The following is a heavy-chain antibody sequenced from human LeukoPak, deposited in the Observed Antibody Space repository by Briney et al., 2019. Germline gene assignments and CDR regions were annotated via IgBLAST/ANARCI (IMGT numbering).Heavy chain of an antibody. J-gene: IGHJ4*02. CDR2: IKQDGSEK. CDR3: AIRRGVSSSWYAPLDY. CDR1: GFIFSSYW. D-gene: IGHD6-13*01. Sequence: PGGSLRLSCAASGFIFSSYWMSWVRQAPGKGLEWVANIKQDGSEKYYVDSVKGRFTISRDNSKNTLYLQMNSLRAEDTAVYYCAIRRGVSSSWYAPLDYWGQGTLVTVSS. V-gene: IGHV3-7*03.